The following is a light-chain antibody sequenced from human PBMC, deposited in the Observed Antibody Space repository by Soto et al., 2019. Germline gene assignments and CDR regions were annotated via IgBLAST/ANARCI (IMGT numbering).Light chain of an antibody. J-gene: IGLJ2*01. Sequence: QSAPTQPASVSGSPGQSITISCTGTSSDVGGYNYVSWYQQHPGKAPQLMIYEVSNRPSGVSNRFSGSKSGNTASLTISGLQAEDEADYYCSSYTNTYTLRVVFGGGTKLTVL. CDR3: SSYTNTYTLRVV. V-gene: IGLV2-14*01. CDR1: SSDVGGYNY. CDR2: EVS.